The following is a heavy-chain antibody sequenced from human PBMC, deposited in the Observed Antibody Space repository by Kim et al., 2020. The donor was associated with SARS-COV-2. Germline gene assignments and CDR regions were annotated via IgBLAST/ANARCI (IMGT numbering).Heavy chain of an antibody. CDR3: ARPLRLPRIAAAGTSYYYYGMDV. D-gene: IGHD6-13*01. J-gene: IGHJ6*02. CDR1: GFTFSSYS. CDR2: ISSSSSYI. Sequence: GGSLRLSCAASGFTFSSYSMNWVRQAPGKGLEWVSSISSSSSYIYYADSVKGRFTISRDNAKNSLYLQMNSLRAEDTAVYYCARPLRLPRIAAAGTSYYYYGMDVWGQGTTVTVSS. V-gene: IGHV3-21*01.